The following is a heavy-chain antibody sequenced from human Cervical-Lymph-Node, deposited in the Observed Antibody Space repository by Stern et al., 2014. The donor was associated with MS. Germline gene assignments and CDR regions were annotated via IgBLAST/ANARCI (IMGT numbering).Heavy chain of an antibody. CDR2: IAYDGRDK. J-gene: IGHJ4*02. V-gene: IGHV3-30*04. Sequence: VQLVESGGGVVQPGRSLRLSCAASCFVFRRYALHWVRQAPGKGLEWVALIAYDGRDKYYTDSVKGRFTVSRDNSNNTVDLEMNSLRLEDTAVYYCAKGGSGSYLDWGQGSLVTVSS. CDR3: AKGGSGSYLD. D-gene: IGHD1-26*01. CDR1: CFVFRRYA.